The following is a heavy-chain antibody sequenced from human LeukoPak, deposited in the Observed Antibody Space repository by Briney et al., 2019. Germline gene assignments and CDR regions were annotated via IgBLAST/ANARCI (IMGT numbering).Heavy chain of an antibody. Sequence: GGSLRLSCEASGFTFNTYSMNWARQAPGKGLKWVSSIDSSGGYMFYADSVKGRFITSRDNAKDSLYLQMNSLRVEDTAVYYCLRGDRRDYWGQGTLVTVSS. J-gene: IGHJ4*02. CDR2: IDSSGGYM. V-gene: IGHV3-21*06. CDR3: LRGDRRDY. CDR1: GFTFNTYS.